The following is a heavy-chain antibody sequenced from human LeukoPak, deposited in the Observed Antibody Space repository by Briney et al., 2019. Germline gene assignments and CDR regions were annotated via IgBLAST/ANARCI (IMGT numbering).Heavy chain of an antibody. CDR1: GGTFSSYA. V-gene: IGHV1-69*04. J-gene: IGHJ4*02. CDR2: IIPILGIA. D-gene: IGHD3-16*02. CDR3: ARDNPFGGVIDTFDY. Sequence: ASVKVSCKASGGTFSSYAISWVRQAPGQGLEWMGRIIPILGIANYAQTFQGRVTITADKSTSTAYMELSSLRSEDTAVYYCARDNPFGGVIDTFDYWGQGTLVTVSS.